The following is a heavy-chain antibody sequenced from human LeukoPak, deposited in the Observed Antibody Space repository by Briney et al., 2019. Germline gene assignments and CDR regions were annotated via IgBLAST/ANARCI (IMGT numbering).Heavy chain of an antibody. CDR3: ATPRSGYSYGYSGGLDY. CDR1: GFTVSSNY. CDR2: IYSGGST. D-gene: IGHD5-18*01. V-gene: IGHV3-53*01. J-gene: IGHJ4*02. Sequence: GGSLRLSCAASGFTVSSNYMSWVRQAPGKGLEWVSVIYSGGSTYYADSVKGRFTISRDNSKNTLYLQMNSLRAEDTAVYYCATPRSGYSYGYSGGLDYWGQGTLVTVSS.